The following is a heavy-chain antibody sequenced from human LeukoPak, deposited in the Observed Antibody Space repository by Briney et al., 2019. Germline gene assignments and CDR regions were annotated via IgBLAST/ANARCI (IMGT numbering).Heavy chain of an antibody. CDR1: GGSISGYY. Sequence: SETLSLTCTVSGGSISGYYWSWIRQPPGKGLEWIGYIYYSGGANYNPSLKSRVTISVDTSKNQFSLKLTSVTAADTAVYYCARRGYSYGYDAFDIWGQGTMVTVSS. V-gene: IGHV4-59*01. CDR2: IYYSGGA. D-gene: IGHD5-18*01. CDR3: ARRGYSYGYDAFDI. J-gene: IGHJ3*02.